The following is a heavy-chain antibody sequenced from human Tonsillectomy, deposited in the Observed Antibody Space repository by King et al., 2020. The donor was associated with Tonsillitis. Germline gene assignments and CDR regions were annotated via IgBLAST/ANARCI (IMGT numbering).Heavy chain of an antibody. J-gene: IGHJ4*02. Sequence: VQLVESGGGLVQPGGSLRLSCAASGFTFSSYGMSWVRQAPGTGLEWVSAIGGSGGSTYHADSVKGRFTIPRDNSKNTLYLQMNSLRAEDTAVYYCAKDRHSSGWPDEIDYWGQGTLVTVSS. V-gene: IGHV3-23*04. CDR3: AKDRHSSGWPDEIDY. CDR2: IGGSGGST. D-gene: IGHD6-19*01. CDR1: GFTFSSYG.